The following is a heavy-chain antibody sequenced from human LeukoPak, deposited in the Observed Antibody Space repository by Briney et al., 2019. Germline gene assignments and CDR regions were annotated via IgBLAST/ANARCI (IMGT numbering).Heavy chain of an antibody. CDR2: IYYSGST. CDR3: ARHKDYYYSYMDV. V-gene: IGHV4-39*01. CDR1: GDSISTSSYY. Sequence: SETLSLTCSVSGDSISTSSYYWGWIRQPPGKGLEWIGTIYYSGSTYYNPSLTSRVTISVDTSKNQFSLKLSSVTAADTAVYYCARHKDYYYSYMDVWGKGTAVTISS. J-gene: IGHJ6*03.